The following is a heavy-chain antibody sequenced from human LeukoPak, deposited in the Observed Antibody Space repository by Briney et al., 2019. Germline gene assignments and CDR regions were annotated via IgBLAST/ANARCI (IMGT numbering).Heavy chain of an antibody. CDR2: ISSSSSYI. J-gene: IGHJ4*02. CDR1: GFTVSSNY. D-gene: IGHD5-24*01. CDR3: ATLKNGWLHSQASGSFDY. V-gene: IGHV3-21*01. Sequence: GGSLRLSCAASGFTVSSNYMSWVRQAPGKGLEWVSSISSSSSYIYYADSVKGRFTISRDNAKNSLYLQMNSLRAEDTAVYYCATLKNGWLHSQASGSFDYWGQGTLVTVSS.